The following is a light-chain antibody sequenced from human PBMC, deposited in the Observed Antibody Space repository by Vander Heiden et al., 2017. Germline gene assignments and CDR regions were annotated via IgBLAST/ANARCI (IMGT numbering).Light chain of an antibody. CDR3: QQTDTTPLT. CDR2: AAS. CDR1: QTIAKY. V-gene: IGKV1-39*01. J-gene: IGKJ4*01. Sequence: DIQMTQSPSSLSASVGDRVTITCRASQTIAKYLNWYQQKPGKAPKLLIYAASTLQSGVPSRFSGSGSGTDFTLTISSLQPEDFATYYCQQTDTTPLTFGGGSKVEIK.